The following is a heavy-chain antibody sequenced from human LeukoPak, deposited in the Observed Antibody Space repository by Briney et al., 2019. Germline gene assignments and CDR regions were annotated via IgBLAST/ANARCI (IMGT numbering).Heavy chain of an antibody. CDR1: GGSVSSDNYD. CDR2: IYPSGST. V-gene: IGHV4-61*02. CDR3: ARYFDY. Sequence: PSQTLSLTCTVSGGSVSSDNYDWSWIRQPAGKGLEWIGRIYPSGSTNYNPSLKSRVTISIDTSKNQFSLKLSSVTAADTAVYYCARYFDYWGQGTLVTVSS. J-gene: IGHJ4*02.